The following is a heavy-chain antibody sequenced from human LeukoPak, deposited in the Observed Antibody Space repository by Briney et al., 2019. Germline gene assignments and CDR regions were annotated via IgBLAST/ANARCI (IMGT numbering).Heavy chain of an antibody. CDR2: ITSGGTT. CDR3: ARDQLSSTYFYYYGMDV. V-gene: IGHV3-23*01. Sequence: GGSLRLSCEASGFTFGKYVMNWVRQAPGKGLEWVSAITSGGTTYYADSVKGRFTVSSDDSKNKLYVQMSSLRAEDTAVYYCARDQLSSTYFYYYGMDVWGQGTTVTVSS. J-gene: IGHJ6*02. CDR1: GFTFGKYV. D-gene: IGHD6-13*01.